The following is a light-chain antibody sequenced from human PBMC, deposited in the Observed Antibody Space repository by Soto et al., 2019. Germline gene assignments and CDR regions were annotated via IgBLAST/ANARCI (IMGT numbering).Light chain of an antibody. CDR3: QQYGSSGT. CDR2: DAT. CDR1: QSVSSY. J-gene: IGKJ1*01. V-gene: IGKV3-20*01. Sequence: EIVLTQSPATLSLSPGERATLSCRASQSVSSYLAWYQQKPGQAPRLLIYDATRRATDIPDRFSGSGSGTDFTLTISRLEPEDFAVYYCQQYGSSGTFGQGTKVDIK.